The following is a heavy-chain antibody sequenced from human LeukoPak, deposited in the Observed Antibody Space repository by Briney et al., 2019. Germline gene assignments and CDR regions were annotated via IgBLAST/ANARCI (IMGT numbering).Heavy chain of an antibody. D-gene: IGHD4-17*01. CDR2: IRYDGSNK. CDR1: GFTFSSYG. V-gene: IGHV3-30*02. CDR3: AKDHDGDYDNDY. J-gene: IGHJ4*02. Sequence: PGGSLRLSCAASGFTFSSYGMHWVRQAPGKGLEWVAFIRYDGSNKYYADSVKGRFTISRDNSKNTLYLQVNSLRAEDTAVYYCAKDHDGDYDNDYWGQGTLVTVSS.